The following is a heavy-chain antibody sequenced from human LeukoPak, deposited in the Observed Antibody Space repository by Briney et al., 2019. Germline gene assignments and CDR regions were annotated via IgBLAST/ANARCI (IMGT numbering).Heavy chain of an antibody. V-gene: IGHV3-7*01. CDR2: IKQDGSEK. CDR3: ARVGGEQWLVSDHYFDY. D-gene: IGHD6-19*01. J-gene: IGHJ4*02. Sequence: GGSLRLSCAASGFTFSSFWMSWVCQAPGKGLEWAANIKQDGSEKYYVDSVKGRFTISRDNAKNSLYLQMNSLRAEDASVYYCARVGGEQWLVSDHYFDYWGQGTLVTVSS. CDR1: GFTFSSFW.